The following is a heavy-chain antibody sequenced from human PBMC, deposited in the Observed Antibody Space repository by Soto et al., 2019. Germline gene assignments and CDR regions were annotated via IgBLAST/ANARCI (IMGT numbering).Heavy chain of an antibody. CDR2: INPSGGST. D-gene: IGHD6-13*01. V-gene: IGHV1-46*01. CDR3: ARDLGPIRSSWYVPAFDI. CDR1: GYTFTRHY. J-gene: IGHJ3*02. Sequence: GASVKVSCKASGYTFTRHYIHWLRQAPGQGLEWMGVINPSGGSTSYAQKFQDRLTMTRDTSTSTVYMELNSLRAEDTAVYYCARDLGPIRSSWYVPAFDIWGQGTMVTVSS.